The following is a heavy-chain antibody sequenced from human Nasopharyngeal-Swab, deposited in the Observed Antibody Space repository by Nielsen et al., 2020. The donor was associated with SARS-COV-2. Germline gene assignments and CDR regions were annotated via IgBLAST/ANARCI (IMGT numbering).Heavy chain of an antibody. Sequence: SETLSLTCTVSGNPMNSGHYWGWIRQSPGKGLEWIGTIYHSGKTYYNPSLKSRVTISVDTSKDQVSLELRSLTAADTAVYYCVRDKGFSMDVWGQGTTVTVSS. CDR2: IYHSGKT. CDR3: VRDKGFSMDV. CDR1: GNPMNSGHY. V-gene: IGHV4-38-2*02. J-gene: IGHJ6*02.